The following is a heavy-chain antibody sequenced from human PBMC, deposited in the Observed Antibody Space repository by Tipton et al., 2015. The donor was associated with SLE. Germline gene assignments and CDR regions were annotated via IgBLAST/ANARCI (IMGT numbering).Heavy chain of an antibody. CDR3: ARDPNRLAQFDS. CDR1: GFTFEDFG. J-gene: IGHJ4*02. CDR2: INWDGGST. Sequence: GSLRLSCVGSGFTFEDFGMSWVRQVPGKGLEWVSGINWDGGSTGYVDSVEGRFTISRDNAKNSVYPQMNSLRMEDTALYYCARDPNRLAQFDSWGQGMLVTVSS. D-gene: IGHD1-14*01. V-gene: IGHV3-20*04.